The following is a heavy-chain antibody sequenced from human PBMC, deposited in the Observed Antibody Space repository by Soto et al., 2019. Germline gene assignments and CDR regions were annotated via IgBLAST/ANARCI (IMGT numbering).Heavy chain of an antibody. CDR2: IDYDGTT. Sequence: SETLSLTCTVSGGSISDTFYYWGWIRQPPGRGLEWIGNIDYDGTTYYNPSLKSRVTISVDTSKNQFSLKVTSVTAADTAVYYCARVGVEYSGYEWHYWAQGTLVTVSS. J-gene: IGHJ4*02. CDR1: GGSISDTFYY. CDR3: ARVGVEYSGYEWHY. V-gene: IGHV4-39*01. D-gene: IGHD5-12*01.